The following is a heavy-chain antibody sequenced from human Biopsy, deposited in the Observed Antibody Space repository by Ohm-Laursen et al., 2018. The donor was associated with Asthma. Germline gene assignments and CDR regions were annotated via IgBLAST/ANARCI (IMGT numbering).Heavy chain of an antibody. CDR3: AKAREDIVVVVAVSDS. J-gene: IGHJ4*02. CDR1: GFSFSDYY. Sequence: SLRLSCAASGFSFSDYYMTWMRQAPGKGLEWVSSISSSGSTTYPAESVKGRFTISRDNAQKSLFLQMNSLRAEDTAVYYCAKAREDIVVVVAVSDSWGQGTLVTVSS. CDR2: ISSSGSTT. V-gene: IGHV3-11*01. D-gene: IGHD2-15*01.